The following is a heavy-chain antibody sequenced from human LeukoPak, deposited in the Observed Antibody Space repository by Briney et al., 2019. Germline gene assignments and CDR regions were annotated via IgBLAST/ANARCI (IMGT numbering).Heavy chain of an antibody. CDR3: ARHNRLGGFSSYYYYMDV. V-gene: IGHV4-39*01. CDR1: GGSISSSSYY. Sequence: SETLSLTCTVSGGSISSSSYYWGWIRQPPGKGLEWIGSIYYSGSTYYNPSLKSRVTISVDTSKNKFSLKLSSVTAADTAVYYCARHNRLGGFSSYYYYMDVWGKGTTVTVSS. CDR2: IYYSGST. D-gene: IGHD2/OR15-2a*01. J-gene: IGHJ6*03.